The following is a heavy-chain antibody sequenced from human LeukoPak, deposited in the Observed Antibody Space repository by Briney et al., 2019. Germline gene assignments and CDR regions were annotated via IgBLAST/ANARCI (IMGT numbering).Heavy chain of an antibody. J-gene: IGHJ4*02. D-gene: IGHD5-18*01. CDR2: ISSSSSTI. V-gene: IGHV3-48*04. CDR1: GFTFSSYS. CDR3: AIDAQVELWLRPYFDY. Sequence: GGPLRLSCAASGFTFSSYSMNWLRQTPGKGLEWVSYISSSSSTIYYPDFEKDRFTIPKDNAKNSLYLQINILRAEDTAVYYCAIDAQVELWLRPYFDYWGQGTLDTVSS.